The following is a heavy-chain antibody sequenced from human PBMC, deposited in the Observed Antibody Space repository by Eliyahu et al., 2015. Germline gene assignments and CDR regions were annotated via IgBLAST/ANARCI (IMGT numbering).Heavy chain of an antibody. CDR2: INHSXST. D-gene: IGHD5-18*01. Sequence: QVQLQQWGAGLLKPSETLSLTCAVYGGSFSGYYWSWIRQPPGKGLEWIGEINHSXSTNYNPSLKSRVTISVDTSKNQFSLKLSSVTAADTAVYYCARASDRSYGFFYYWGQGTLVTVSS. CDR1: GGSFSGYY. CDR3: ARASDRSYGFFYY. V-gene: IGHV4-34*01. J-gene: IGHJ4*02.